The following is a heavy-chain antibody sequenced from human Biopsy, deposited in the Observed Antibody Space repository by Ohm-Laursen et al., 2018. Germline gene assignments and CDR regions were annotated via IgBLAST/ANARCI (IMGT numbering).Heavy chain of an antibody. CDR3: ARRGSGGRSFDY. CDR1: GDSINSSY. CDR2: ISNSGNT. V-gene: IGHV4-59*08. J-gene: IGHJ4*02. D-gene: IGHD2-15*01. Sequence: GTLSLTCIVSGDSINSSYWSWIRQAPGKGLEWIGFISNSGNTNYNPSPKSRVTISADTFKNQFSLKLGSVTVADTAVFYCARRGSGGRSFDYWGQGSLVTVSS.